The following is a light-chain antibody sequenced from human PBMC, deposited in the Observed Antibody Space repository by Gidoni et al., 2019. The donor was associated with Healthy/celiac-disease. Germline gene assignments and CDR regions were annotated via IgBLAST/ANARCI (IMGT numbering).Light chain of an antibody. Sequence: SYKLTQPPSVSVSPGQTASITCSGDKLGDKYACWYQQKPGQSPVLVIYQDSKRPSGIPERFSGSNSGNTATLTISGTQAMDEADYCCQAWASSTVVFGGGTKLTVL. CDR2: QDS. V-gene: IGLV3-1*01. CDR3: QAWASSTVV. J-gene: IGLJ2*01. CDR1: KLGDKY.